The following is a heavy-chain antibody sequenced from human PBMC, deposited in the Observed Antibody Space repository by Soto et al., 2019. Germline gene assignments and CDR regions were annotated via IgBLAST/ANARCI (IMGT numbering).Heavy chain of an antibody. J-gene: IGHJ3*02. CDR2: IYYSGST. V-gene: IGHV4-39*01. D-gene: IGHD2-2*01. Sequence: QLQLQESGPGLVKPSETLSLTCTVSGGSISSSSYYWGWIRQPPGKGLEWIGSIYYSGSTYYNPSLKSRVTISVDTSKNQFSLKLSSVTAADTAVYYCASPSPVNQIVVVPAAMPFGAFDIWGQGTMVTVSS. CDR3: ASPSPVNQIVVVPAAMPFGAFDI. CDR1: GGSISSSSYY.